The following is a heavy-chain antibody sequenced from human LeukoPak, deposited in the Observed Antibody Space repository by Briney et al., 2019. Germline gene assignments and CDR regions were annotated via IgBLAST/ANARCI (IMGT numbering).Heavy chain of an antibody. CDR3: ARDLMTTVTPSNWFDP. V-gene: IGHV3-11*01. D-gene: IGHD4-17*01. J-gene: IGHJ5*02. CDR1: GFTFSDYF. Sequence: GGSLRLSCAASGFTFSDYFMSWIRQAPGKGLEWVSYISSSGSTIYYADSVKGRFTISRDNAKNSLYLQMNSLRAEDTAVYYCARDLMTTVTPSNWFDPWGQGTLVTVSS. CDR2: ISSSGSTI.